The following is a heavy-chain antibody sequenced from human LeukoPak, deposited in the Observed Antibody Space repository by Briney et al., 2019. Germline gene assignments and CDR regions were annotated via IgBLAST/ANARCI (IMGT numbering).Heavy chain of an antibody. V-gene: IGHV4-34*01. Sequence: PSETLSLTCAVYGGSFSGYYWSWIRQPPGKGLEWIGEINHSGSTNYNPSLKSRVTISVDTSKNQFSLRLSSVTAADTAVYYCASRKLGNDYWGQGTLVTVSS. CDR1: GGSFSGYY. CDR3: ASRKLGNDY. CDR2: INHSGST. D-gene: IGHD7-27*01. J-gene: IGHJ4*02.